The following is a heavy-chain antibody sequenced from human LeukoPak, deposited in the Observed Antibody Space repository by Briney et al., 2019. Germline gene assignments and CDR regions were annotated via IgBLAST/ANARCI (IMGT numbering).Heavy chain of an antibody. J-gene: IGHJ4*02. V-gene: IGHV1-46*01. CDR3: ARDTSTIFGVAPFYYFDY. Sequence: ASVKVSCKASGCTFTTYYMHWVRQAPGQGLEWMGIIDPSGGSTNYAQKFQGRVTMTRDTSTSTVYMELSSLRSQDTAMYYCARDTSTIFGVAPFYYFDYWGQGTLVTVSS. CDR1: GCTFTTYY. D-gene: IGHD3-3*01. CDR2: IDPSGGST.